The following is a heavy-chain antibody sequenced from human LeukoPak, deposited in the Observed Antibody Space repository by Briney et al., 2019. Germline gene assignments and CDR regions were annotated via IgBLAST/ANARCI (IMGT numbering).Heavy chain of an antibody. V-gene: IGHV4-59*01. D-gene: IGHD3-10*01. CDR1: GDSISIYY. Sequence: SETLSLTCSVPGDSISIYYWSWIRQPPGKGLEWIGYIYNSGSTNYNPSLKSRVTISVDTSKNQFSLKLTSVTAADTAVYYCARDRELGYWGQGTLVTVSS. J-gene: IGHJ4*02. CDR3: ARDRELGY. CDR2: IYNSGST.